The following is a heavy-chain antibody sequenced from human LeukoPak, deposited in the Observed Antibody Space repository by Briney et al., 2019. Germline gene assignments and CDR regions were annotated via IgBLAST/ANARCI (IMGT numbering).Heavy chain of an antibody. V-gene: IGHV4-39*07. D-gene: IGHD3-9*01. CDR2: IFYSGST. CDR1: GGSISTSNYY. CDR3: ARCPPTYYDILTGHDAFDI. Sequence: SETLSLTCTVSGGSISTSNYYWGWIRQPPGKGLEWIGNIFYSGSTYYSPSLKSRVTISLDTSRNQFSLKLSSVTAADTAVYYCARCPPTYYDILTGHDAFDIWGRGTMVTVSS. J-gene: IGHJ3*02.